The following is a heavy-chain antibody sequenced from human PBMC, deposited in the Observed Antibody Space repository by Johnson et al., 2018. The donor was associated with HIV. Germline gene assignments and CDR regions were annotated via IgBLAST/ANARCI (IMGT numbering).Heavy chain of an antibody. CDR3: AKDMTPSQLAAFDI. V-gene: IGHV3-9*01. J-gene: IGHJ3*02. CDR1: GFTFSSYA. D-gene: IGHD6-13*01. Sequence: VQLVESGGGLIQPGGSLRLSCAASGFTFSSYAMHWVRQAPGKGLEWVSGISWNSGSIGYADSVKGRFTISRDNAKNSLYLQMNSLRAEDTALYYCAKDMTPSQLAAFDIWGQGTMVTVSS. CDR2: ISWNSGSI.